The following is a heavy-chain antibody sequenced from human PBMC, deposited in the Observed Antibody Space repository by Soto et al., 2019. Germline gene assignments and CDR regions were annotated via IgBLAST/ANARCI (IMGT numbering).Heavy chain of an antibody. V-gene: IGHV5-51*01. CDR3: ARQALHSSIWSP. Sequence: PGESLKISCEGSGYSFTSYSIGWVCEMPGKGLEWMGIIYPGDSDIRYSPSFQGQVTISADKSISTAYLQWSSLKASDTAMYYCARQALHSSIWSPWGQGTLVTVSS. J-gene: IGHJ5*02. CDR2: IYPGDSDI. CDR1: GYSFTSYS. D-gene: IGHD6-13*01.